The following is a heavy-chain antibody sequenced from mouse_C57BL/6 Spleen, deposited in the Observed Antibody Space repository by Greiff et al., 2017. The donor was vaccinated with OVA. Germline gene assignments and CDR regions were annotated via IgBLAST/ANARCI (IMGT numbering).Heavy chain of an antibody. V-gene: IGHV1-80*01. CDR2: IYPGDGDT. CDR1: GYAFSSYW. D-gene: IGHD1-1*01. CDR3: ARTHYYGSSYFDY. Sequence: VQVVKSGAELVKPGASVKISCKASGYAFSSYWMNWVKQRPGKGLEWIGQIYPGDGDTNYNGKFKGKATLTADKSSSTAYMQLSSLTSEDSAVYFCARTHYYGSSYFDYWGQGTTLTVSS. J-gene: IGHJ2*01.